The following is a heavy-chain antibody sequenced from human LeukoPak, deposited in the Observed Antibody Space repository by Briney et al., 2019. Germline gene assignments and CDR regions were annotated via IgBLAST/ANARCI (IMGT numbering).Heavy chain of an antibody. D-gene: IGHD1-26*01. V-gene: IGHV3-53*01. J-gene: IGHJ4*02. CDR1: GFTVSSNY. CDR3: ARERSGSYSDY. CDR2: IYSGGST. Sequence: PGGSLRLSCAASGFTVSSNYMSWVRQAPGKGLEWVSVIYSGGSTYYADSAKGRFTISRDNSKNTLYLQMNSLRAEDTAVYYCARERSGSYSDYWGQGTLVTVSS.